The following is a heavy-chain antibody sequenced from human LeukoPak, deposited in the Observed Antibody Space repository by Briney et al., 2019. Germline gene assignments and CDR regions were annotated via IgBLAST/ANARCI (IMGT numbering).Heavy chain of an antibody. V-gene: IGHV4-39*01. Sequence: ASETLSLTCTVSGGPISSSSYYWGWVRQPPGKGLEWIGSIYYSGNTYYNPSLKSRVTISLDTSKNQYSLRLSSVTAADTAVYYCAVDFGSHRVVYWGQGSLVTVSS. D-gene: IGHD3-3*01. J-gene: IGHJ4*01. CDR2: IYYSGNT. CDR1: GGPISSSSYY. CDR3: AVDFGSHRVVY.